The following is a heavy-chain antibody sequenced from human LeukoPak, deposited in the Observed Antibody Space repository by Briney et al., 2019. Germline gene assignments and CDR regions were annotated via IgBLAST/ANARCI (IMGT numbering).Heavy chain of an antibody. CDR2: IDDAGSGT. Sequence: PGGSLRLSCAASGFTVTSNWIHWVRQPPGKGLVWVSRIDDAGSGTSYADSVKGRFTISRDTAKNTVYLQMNSLRVDDTAVYYCATVFDLWGQGTLVTVSS. CDR1: GFTVTSNW. CDR3: ATVFDL. J-gene: IGHJ4*02. V-gene: IGHV3-74*01.